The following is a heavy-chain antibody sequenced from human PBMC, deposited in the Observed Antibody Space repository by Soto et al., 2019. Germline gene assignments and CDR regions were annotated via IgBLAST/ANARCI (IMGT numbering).Heavy chain of an antibody. V-gene: IGHV1-69*01. CDR2: IIPIFGTA. CDR1: GGTFSSYA. Sequence: QVQLVQSGAEVKKPGSSVKVSCKASGGTFSSYAISWVRQAPGQGLEWMGGIIPIFGTANYAQKFQGRVTITAGESTSTAYMELSSLRSEDTAVYYCASLQYSSSSLDYYYYYGMDVWGQGTTVTVSS. J-gene: IGHJ6*02. D-gene: IGHD6-6*01. CDR3: ASLQYSSSSLDYYYYYGMDV.